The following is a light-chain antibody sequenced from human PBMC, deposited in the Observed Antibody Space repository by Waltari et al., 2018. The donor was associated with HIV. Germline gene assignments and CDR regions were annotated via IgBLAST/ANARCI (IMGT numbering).Light chain of an antibody. CDR2: DVN. Sequence: QSALTQPRSVSGSPGQSVTISCPGTSRDFGGFDYVSWYQQPPGKAPKLVIHDVNKRPSGVPDRFSGSKSGNSASLIISGLQAEDESDYYCFSYAGDYTYVFGSGTKVTVL. CDR1: SRDFGGFDY. J-gene: IGLJ1*01. CDR3: FSYAGDYTYV. V-gene: IGLV2-11*01.